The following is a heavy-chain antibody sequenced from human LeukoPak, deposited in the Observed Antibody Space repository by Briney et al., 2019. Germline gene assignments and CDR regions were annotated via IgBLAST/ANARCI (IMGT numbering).Heavy chain of an antibody. CDR1: GFTFSSYS. CDR3: GRDLSGGIDFDY. CDR2: ISSSSSTI. J-gene: IGHJ4*02. D-gene: IGHD4-23*01. Sequence: PGGSLRLSCAASGFTFSSYSMNWVRQAPGKGLEWVSSISSSSSTIYYADSVKGRFTISRDNAKNSLYLQMNSLRDEDTAVYYCGRDLSGGIDFDYWGQGTLVSVSS. V-gene: IGHV3-48*02.